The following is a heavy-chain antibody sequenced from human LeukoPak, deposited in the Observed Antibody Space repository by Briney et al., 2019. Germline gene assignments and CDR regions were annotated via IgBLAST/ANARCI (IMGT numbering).Heavy chain of an antibody. D-gene: IGHD3-9*01. CDR2: IKQDGSEK. V-gene: IGHV3-7*01. J-gene: IGHJ3*02. Sequence: GGSLRLSCAASGFTFGNYAMNWVRQAPGKGLEWVANIKQDGSEKYYVDSVKGRFTISRDNAKNSLYLQMNSLRAEDTAVYYCASLNIWGQGTMVTVSS. CDR1: GFTFGNYA. CDR3: ASLNI.